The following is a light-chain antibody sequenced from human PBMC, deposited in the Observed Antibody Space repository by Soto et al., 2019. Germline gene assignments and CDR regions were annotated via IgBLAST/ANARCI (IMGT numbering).Light chain of an antibody. CDR1: HSVSSY. V-gene: IGKV3-11*01. CDR2: DAF. J-gene: IGKJ1*01. CDR3: QQGSNWPPT. Sequence: EIVLAQCPGLLSLSPGVRATVSCCARHSVSSYLAWYQQKPGQAPRLLIYDAFNRATGIPARFSGSGSGTDFTLTISSLEPEDFVVYYCQQGSNWPPTFGQGTKVDIK.